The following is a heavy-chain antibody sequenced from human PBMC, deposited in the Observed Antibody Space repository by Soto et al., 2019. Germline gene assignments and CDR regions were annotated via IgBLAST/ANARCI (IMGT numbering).Heavy chain of an antibody. Sequence: PGESLKISCKGSGYSFSNYWIGWVCQMPGKGLEWMGIIYPGDSDTRYSPSFQGQVTISADKSISTAYLQWSSLKASDTAMYYCAGGGVRGVITRTRDYYGMDVWGQGTTVTVSS. V-gene: IGHV5-51*01. D-gene: IGHD3-10*01. CDR1: GYSFSNYW. CDR3: AGGGVRGVITRTRDYYGMDV. CDR2: IYPGDSDT. J-gene: IGHJ6*02.